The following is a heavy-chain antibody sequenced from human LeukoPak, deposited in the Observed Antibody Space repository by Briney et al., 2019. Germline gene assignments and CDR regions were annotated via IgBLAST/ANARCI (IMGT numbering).Heavy chain of an antibody. CDR3: ARHPYSGSYHFDY. J-gene: IGHJ4*02. D-gene: IGHD1-26*01. CDR1: GYIFTGYY. V-gene: IGHV1-2*02. Sequence: ASVKVSCKASGYIFTGYYMHWVRQAPGQGLEWMGWINPNSGGTNSAQRFQGRVTMTRDTSIITAYMELSRLTSDDTAVYYCARHPYSGSYHFDYWGQGTLVTVSS. CDR2: INPNSGGT.